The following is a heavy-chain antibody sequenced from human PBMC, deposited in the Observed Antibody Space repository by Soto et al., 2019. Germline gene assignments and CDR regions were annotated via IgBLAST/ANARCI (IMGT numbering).Heavy chain of an antibody. CDR3: ARDSGLAAAGRRYFDY. CDR1: GDTFSSYA. Sequence: QVQLVQSGDQVNKPGSSLKVSCKASGDTFSSYAISCVRLAPGHGPEWMGGINPLFGTANYAQKFQGRVTITADETMSTADIELSRHRPEGRAVHYCARDSGLAAAGRRYFDYSRQGTLVTVSS. CDR2: INPLFGTA. D-gene: IGHD6-13*01. V-gene: IGHV1-69*01. J-gene: IGHJ4*02.